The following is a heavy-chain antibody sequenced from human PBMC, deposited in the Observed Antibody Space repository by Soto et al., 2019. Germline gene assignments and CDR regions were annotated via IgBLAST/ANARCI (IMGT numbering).Heavy chain of an antibody. CDR1: GFTFSSYW. Sequence: EVQLVESGGGLVQPGGSLRLSCAASGFTFSSYWMSWVRQAPGKGLEWVANIKQDGSEKYYVDSVKGRFTISRDNAKTSPYLQMNSLRAADTAVYYCAIVHSGYDLLDYWGQGTLVTVSS. V-gene: IGHV3-7*01. J-gene: IGHJ4*02. CDR2: IKQDGSEK. D-gene: IGHD5-12*01. CDR3: AIVHSGYDLLDY.